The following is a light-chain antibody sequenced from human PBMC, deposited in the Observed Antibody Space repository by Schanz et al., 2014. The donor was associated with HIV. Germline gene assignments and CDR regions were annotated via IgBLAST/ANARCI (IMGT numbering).Light chain of an antibody. V-gene: IGKV1-5*03. Sequence: DIQMTQSPSRLSASVGDSVTITCRASQGIGTWLAWYQQKPGKAPELLIYEASTLKSGVPLRFTGSGSGTEFALSISSLQPDDFATYYCQQYTPYSHTFGQGTTLGI. J-gene: IGKJ2*01. CDR3: QQYTPYSHT. CDR1: QGIGTW. CDR2: EAS.